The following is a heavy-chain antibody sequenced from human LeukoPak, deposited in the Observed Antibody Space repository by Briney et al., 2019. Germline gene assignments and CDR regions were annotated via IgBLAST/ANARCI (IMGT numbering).Heavy chain of an antibody. CDR2: ISYDGSNK. V-gene: IGHV3-30*18. CDR1: GFNFRSYG. J-gene: IGHJ4*02. D-gene: IGHD2-15*01. Sequence: GGSLRLSCAASGFNFRSYGMHWVRQAPGKGLEWVAVISYDGSNKRYADSVKGRFTISRDNSKNTLYVQINSLRAEDTAVYYCAKERGAVAATVYFDYWGQGTLVTVSS. CDR3: AKERGAVAATVYFDY.